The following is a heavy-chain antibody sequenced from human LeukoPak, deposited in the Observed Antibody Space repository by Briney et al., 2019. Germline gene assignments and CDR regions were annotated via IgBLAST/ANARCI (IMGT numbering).Heavy chain of an antibody. V-gene: IGHV4-34*01. Sequence: SETLSLTCAVYGGSFSGYSWSWIRQSPDKGLEWIGEINYSGGTKYNSSLKSRVTISVDTSKNQFSLKLNSVTAADTSLYYCARRVATIRYSGSFPARKNAFDIWGQGTMITVSS. D-gene: IGHD1-26*01. CDR3: ARRVATIRYSGSFPARKNAFDI. CDR2: INYSGGT. J-gene: IGHJ3*02. CDR1: GGSFSGYS.